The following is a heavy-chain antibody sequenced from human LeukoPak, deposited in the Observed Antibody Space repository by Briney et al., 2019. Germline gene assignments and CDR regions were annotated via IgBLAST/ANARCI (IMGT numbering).Heavy chain of an antibody. V-gene: IGHV3-23*01. CDR3: AKQSTARSLGE. CDR1: GFTFSNFA. Sequence: GGSLRLSCAASGFTFSNFAMSWLRQAPGKGLDWVSGISVSGDRTYYADSVRGRFTISRGNSKNTLYLQMNSLRGDDTAVYYCAKQSTARSLGEGGQRTPVTVSS. D-gene: IGHD6-6*01. J-gene: IGHJ4*02. CDR2: ISVSGDRT.